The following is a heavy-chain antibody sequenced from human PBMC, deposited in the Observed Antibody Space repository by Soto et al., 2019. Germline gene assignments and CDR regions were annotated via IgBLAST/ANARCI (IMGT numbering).Heavy chain of an antibody. Sequence: GGSLRLSCAASGFTFTSYGMHWVRQAPGKGLEWVAVIRYDGSNIYYADSVKGRFTISRDNSKNTLYLQMNSLRAEDTAVYYCERWIQVWSPFDYWGQGTLVTVSS. D-gene: IGHD5-18*01. CDR1: GFTFTSYG. CDR2: IRYDGSNI. J-gene: IGHJ4*02. V-gene: IGHV3-33*01. CDR3: ERWIQVWSPFDY.